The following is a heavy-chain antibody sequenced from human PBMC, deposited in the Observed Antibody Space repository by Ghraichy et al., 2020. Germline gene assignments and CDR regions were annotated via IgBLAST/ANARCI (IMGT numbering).Heavy chain of an antibody. CDR3: ARGGGGYFHIDY. Sequence: ASVKVSCKASDYTFTSFAINWVRQAPGQGLEWMGWISAYNRNTNYAQKLQGRVTMTTDTSTNTAYMELRSLISDDTAVYYCARGGGGYFHIDYWGQVTLVTVSS. V-gene: IGHV1-18*01. CDR1: DYTFTSFA. CDR2: ISAYNRNT. D-gene: IGHD3-22*01. J-gene: IGHJ4*02.